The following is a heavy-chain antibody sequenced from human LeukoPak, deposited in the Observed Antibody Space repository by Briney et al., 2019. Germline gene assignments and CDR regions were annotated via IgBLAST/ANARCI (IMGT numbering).Heavy chain of an antibody. CDR1: GFTFSSYG. CDR2: ISYDGSNK. CDR3: AKEDSFTIFGVDYYYYGMDV. J-gene: IGHJ6*02. V-gene: IGHV3-30*18. D-gene: IGHD3-3*01. Sequence: GGSLRLSCAASGFTFSSYGMHWVRQAPGKGMEWVAVISYDGSNKYYADSVKGRFTISRDNSKNTLYLQMNSLRAEDTAVYYCAKEDSFTIFGVDYYYYGMDVWGQGTTVTVSS.